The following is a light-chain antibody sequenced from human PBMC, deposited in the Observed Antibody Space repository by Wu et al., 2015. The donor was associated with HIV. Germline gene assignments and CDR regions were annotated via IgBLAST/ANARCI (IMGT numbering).Light chain of an antibody. CDR2: AAS. V-gene: IGKV1-6*01. Sequence: AIQMTQSPSSLSASVGDRVTITCRASQDIRVDLGWYQQKPGKAPKLLIYAASTLQSGVPSRFSGSGSGTDFALTISNLQSEDFATYYCLQDYNYPRTFGLGTTVEFK. CDR3: LQDYNYPRT. CDR1: QDIRVD. J-gene: IGKJ1*01.